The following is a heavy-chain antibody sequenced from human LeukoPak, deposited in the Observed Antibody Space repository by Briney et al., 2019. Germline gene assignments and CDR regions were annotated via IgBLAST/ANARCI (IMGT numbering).Heavy chain of an antibody. D-gene: IGHD2-21*02. CDR3: ARTDETAPAEDFQH. CDR1: GFTFNSYA. V-gene: IGHV3-64*04. Sequence: PGGSLRLSCSASGFTFNSYAMNWVRQTPGRGLEYVSSITSNGDETAYADSVKGRFTISRDNSKNTLYLQMKSLRAEDTAVYYCARTDETAPAEDFQHWGQGTLVTVSS. CDR2: ITSNGDET. J-gene: IGHJ1*01.